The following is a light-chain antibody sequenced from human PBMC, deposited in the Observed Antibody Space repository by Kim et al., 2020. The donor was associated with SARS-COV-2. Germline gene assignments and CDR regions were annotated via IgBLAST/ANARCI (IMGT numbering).Light chain of an antibody. CDR2: AAS. V-gene: IGKV1-16*02. CDR1: EGINKY. J-gene: IGKJ5*01. CDR3: QQYTAYPVT. Sequence: ASVGGIVTITLRASEGINKYLAWFQQKTGKAPKSLIYAASNLQSGVPSKFSGSGSGTDFTLTISSLEPEDFATYYCQQYTAYPVTFGQGTRLEIK.